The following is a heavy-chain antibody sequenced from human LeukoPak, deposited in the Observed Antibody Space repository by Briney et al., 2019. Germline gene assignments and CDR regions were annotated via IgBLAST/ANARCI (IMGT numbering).Heavy chain of an antibody. CDR1: GYTFTGYW. CDR3: ARRYTSAWSDFDY. D-gene: IGHD6-19*01. J-gene: IGHJ4*02. Sequence: ESLKISCKGSGYTFTGYWIGWVRQMPGKGLEWMGIIYPGDSDTRYSPSFQGQVTISADKSISTAYLQWSSLKASDTAMYYCARRYTSAWSDFDYWGQGTLVTVSS. CDR2: IYPGDSDT. V-gene: IGHV5-51*01.